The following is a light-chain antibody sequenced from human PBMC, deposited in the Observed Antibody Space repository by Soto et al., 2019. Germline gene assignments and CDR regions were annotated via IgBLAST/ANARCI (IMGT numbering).Light chain of an antibody. Sequence: DIQLTQSPSFLSASVGDTVTITCRASQGMSTYLAWYQQKPGKVPKLLIRSASTLQSGVPPRFSGGGTGTEFTLTIITLQSYDSCFYYCQQLNWYQPAFGGGTNVEIK. CDR3: QQLNWYQPA. J-gene: IGKJ4*01. V-gene: IGKV1-9*01. CDR2: SAS. CDR1: QGMSTY.